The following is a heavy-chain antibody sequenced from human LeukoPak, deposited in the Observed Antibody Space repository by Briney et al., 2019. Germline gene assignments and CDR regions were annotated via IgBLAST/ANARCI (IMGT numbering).Heavy chain of an antibody. CDR2: ITTSSSYI. D-gene: IGHD3-10*02. J-gene: IGHJ6*04. CDR3: AELGITMIGGV. Sequence: PGGSLRLSCAASGFTFSRSSMNCVRQAPGKGLEWVSSITTSSSYIYYADSVKGRFTISRDNAKNSLYLQMDSLRGEDTAVYYCAELGITMIGGVWGKGTTVTISS. CDR1: GFTFSRSS. V-gene: IGHV3-21*01.